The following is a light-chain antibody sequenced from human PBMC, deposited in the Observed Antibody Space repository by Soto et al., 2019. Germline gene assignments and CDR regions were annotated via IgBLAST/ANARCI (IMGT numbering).Light chain of an antibody. CDR3: HHYGGSPIT. CDR1: QSVNSDY. CDR2: GAS. J-gene: IGKJ5*01. V-gene: IGKV3-20*01. Sequence: EIVLTQSPGTLPLSPGERATLSCRASQSVNSDYLGWFQQKPGQAPRLLIYGASTRATGIPDRFSGSGSGTDFTLTISRLEPEDFAVYYCHHYGGSPITFGQGTRLEI.